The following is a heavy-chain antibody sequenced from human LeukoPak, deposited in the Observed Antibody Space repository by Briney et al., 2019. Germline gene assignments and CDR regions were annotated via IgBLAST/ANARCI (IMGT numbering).Heavy chain of an antibody. Sequence: GGSLRLSCAVSGFTFSSFAMSWVRQPPGKGLEWLSVISDSGGTTFYADSVKGRFTISRDNSKNTLYLQMNSLRAEDTAVYYCVRAAPRDCSSTSCSLFDSWGQGTLVTVSS. CDR3: VRAAPRDCSSTSCSLFDS. CDR2: ISDSGGTT. J-gene: IGHJ4*02. CDR1: GFTFSSFA. V-gene: IGHV3-23*01. D-gene: IGHD2-2*01.